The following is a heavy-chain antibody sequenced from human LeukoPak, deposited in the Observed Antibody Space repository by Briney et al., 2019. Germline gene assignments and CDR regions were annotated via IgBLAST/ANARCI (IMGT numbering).Heavy chain of an antibody. D-gene: IGHD5/OR15-5a*01. CDR1: GFTVSSNY. CDR3: ARESTNNWFDP. Sequence: PGGSLRLSCAASGFTVSSNYMSWVRQAPGKGLEWVAVIWYDGSNKYYADSVKGRFTISRDNSKNTLYLQMNSLRAEDTAVYYCARESTNNWFDPWGQGTLVTVSS. J-gene: IGHJ5*02. V-gene: IGHV3-33*08. CDR2: IWYDGSNK.